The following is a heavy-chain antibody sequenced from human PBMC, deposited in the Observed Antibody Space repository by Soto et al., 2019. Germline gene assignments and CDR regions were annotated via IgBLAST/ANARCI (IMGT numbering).Heavy chain of an antibody. CDR1: GFTVSSNY. Sequence: GGSLRLSCAASGFTVSSNYMSWVRQAPGKGLEWVSVICGDGATYYADPVKGRFTISRDTSKNTLFLQMNSLRAEDTAVYYCARSAGYSSGWYSPYGMDVWGQGTTVTVSS. V-gene: IGHV3-66*02. CDR3: ARSAGYSSGWYSPYGMDV. D-gene: IGHD6-19*01. CDR2: ICGDGAT. J-gene: IGHJ6*02.